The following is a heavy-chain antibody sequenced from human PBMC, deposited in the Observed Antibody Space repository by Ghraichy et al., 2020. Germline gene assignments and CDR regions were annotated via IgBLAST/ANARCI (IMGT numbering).Heavy chain of an antibody. Sequence: SETLSLTSTVSGGSISSYYWSWIRQPPGKGLEWIGYIYYSGSTNYNPSLKSRVTISVDTSKNQFSLKLSSVTAADTAVYYCARASGAVAGLAYFDYWGQGTLVTVSS. D-gene: IGHD6-19*01. CDR1: GGSISSYY. V-gene: IGHV4-59*01. J-gene: IGHJ4*02. CDR3: ARASGAVAGLAYFDY. CDR2: IYYSGST.